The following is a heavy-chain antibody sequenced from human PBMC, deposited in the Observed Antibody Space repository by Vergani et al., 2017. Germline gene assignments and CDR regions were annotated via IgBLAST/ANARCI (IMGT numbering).Heavy chain of an antibody. CDR1: GFTFNQSG. V-gene: IGHV3-33*01. CDR3: ARELRLLYNRFDP. Sequence: QVQLVESGGGVVQPGRSLRLSCAASGFTFNQSGLHWVRQAPGKGLEWVAVTWYDGNNKQYADSVKGRFTISRDNSKTTLYLQMNSLRDVDTGVYSCARELRLLYNRFDPWGQGTLVTVSS. J-gene: IGHJ5*02. D-gene: IGHD5-12*01. CDR2: TWYDGNNK.